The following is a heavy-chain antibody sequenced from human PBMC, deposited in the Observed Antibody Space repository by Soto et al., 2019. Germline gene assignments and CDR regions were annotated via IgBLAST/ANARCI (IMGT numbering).Heavy chain of an antibody. CDR3: ARAPACNGGSCYSEGDAYYYYYYMDV. CDR1: GYTFTSYG. J-gene: IGHJ6*03. CDR2: ISAYNGNT. Sequence: QVQLVQSGAEVKKPGASVKVSCKASGYTFTSYGISWVRQAPGQGLEWMGWISAYNGNTNYAQKLQGRVTMTTDTSTSTAYMELRSLRSDDTAVYYCARAPACNGGSCYSEGDAYYYYYYMDVWGKGTTVTVSS. V-gene: IGHV1-18*01. D-gene: IGHD2-15*01.